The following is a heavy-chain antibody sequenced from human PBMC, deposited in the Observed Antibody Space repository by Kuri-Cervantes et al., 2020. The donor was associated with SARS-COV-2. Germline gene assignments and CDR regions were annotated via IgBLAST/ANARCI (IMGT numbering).Heavy chain of an antibody. CDR3: ARSLDGYSYGPIDY. D-gene: IGHD5-18*01. CDR1: GFTFSSYE. Sequence: GESLKISCAASGFTFSSYEMNWVRQAPGKGLEWVSYISSSGGTIYYADSVKGRFFISRDNAKNSLFLQMNSLRAEDTAVYYCARSLDGYSYGPIDYWGQGTLVTVSS. J-gene: IGHJ4*02. CDR2: ISSSGGTI. V-gene: IGHV3-48*03.